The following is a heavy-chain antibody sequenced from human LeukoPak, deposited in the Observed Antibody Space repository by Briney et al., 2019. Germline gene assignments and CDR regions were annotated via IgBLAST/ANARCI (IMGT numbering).Heavy chain of an antibody. CDR2: MNPNSGNT. D-gene: IGHD6-6*01. CDR3: ARDSSSGVYYFDY. Sequence: GASVKVSCKASGYTFTSYDINWVRQATGQGLEWMGWMNPNSGNTGYAQKFQGRVTMTRNTSISTAYMELSSLRSEDTAVYYCARDSSSGVYYFDYWGQRTLVTVSS. CDR1: GYTFTSYD. J-gene: IGHJ4*02. V-gene: IGHV1-8*01.